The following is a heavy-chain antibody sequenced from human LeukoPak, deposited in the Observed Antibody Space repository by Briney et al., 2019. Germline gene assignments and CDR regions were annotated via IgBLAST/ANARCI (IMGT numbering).Heavy chain of an antibody. CDR3: ATGVMITFGGVIVTDY. D-gene: IGHD3-16*02. J-gene: IGHJ4*02. V-gene: IGHV1-24*01. CDR2: FDPEDGET. Sequence: ASVKVSCKVSGYTLTELSIHWVRQAPGKGREWMGGFDPEDGETIYAQKFQGRVTMTEDTSTDTAYMELSSLRSEDTAVYYCATGVMITFGGVIVTDYWGQGTLVTVSS. CDR1: GYTLTELS.